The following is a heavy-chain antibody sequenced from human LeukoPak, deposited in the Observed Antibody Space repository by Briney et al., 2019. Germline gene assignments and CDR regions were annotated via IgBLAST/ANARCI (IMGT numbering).Heavy chain of an antibody. V-gene: IGHV3-23*01. CDR2: ISGSGGST. J-gene: IGHJ4*02. Sequence: PGGSLRLSCSASGFTFNSFAMSWVRQAPGKGLEWVSVISGSGGSTYYADSVKGRFTISRDNSKNTPYLQMNSLRAEDTAVYYCANESPFLDYWGQGTLVTVSS. CDR1: GFTFNSFA. CDR3: ANESPFLDY.